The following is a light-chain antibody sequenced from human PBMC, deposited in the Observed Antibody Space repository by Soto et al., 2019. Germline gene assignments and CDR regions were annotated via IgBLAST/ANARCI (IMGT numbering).Light chain of an antibody. CDR3: CSYAGSYTYV. CDR1: SSDIGDFNY. V-gene: IGLV2-11*01. CDR2: DVS. J-gene: IGLJ1*01. Sequence: QSALTQSRSVSGSPGQSVTISCTGTSSDIGDFNYVSWYQQHPGKAPKVMIYDVSERPSGVPDRFSGSKSGNTASLTISGLQTEDEADYYCCSYAGSYTYVFGTGTKVTVL.